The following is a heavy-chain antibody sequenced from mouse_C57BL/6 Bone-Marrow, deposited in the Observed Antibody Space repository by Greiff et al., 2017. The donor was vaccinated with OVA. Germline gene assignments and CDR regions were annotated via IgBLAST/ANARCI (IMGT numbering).Heavy chain of an antibody. J-gene: IGHJ4*01. D-gene: IGHD1-1*01. CDR2: IYPGGGYT. V-gene: IGHV1-63*01. Sequence: QVHVKQSGAELVRPGTSVKMSCKASGYTFTNYWIGWAKQRPGHGLEWIGDIYPGGGYTNYNEKFKGKATLTADKSSSTAYMQFSSLTSEDSAIYYCAREDYGSSPSYAMDYWGQGTSVTVSS. CDR1: GYTFTNYW. CDR3: AREDYGSSPSYAMDY.